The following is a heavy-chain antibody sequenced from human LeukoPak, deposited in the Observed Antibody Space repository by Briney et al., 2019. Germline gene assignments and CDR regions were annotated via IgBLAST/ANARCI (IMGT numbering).Heavy chain of an antibody. V-gene: IGHV4-59*01. D-gene: IGHD6-13*01. CDR3: ARQRQYSSSWDYYYGMDV. J-gene: IGHJ6*02. Sequence: SETLSLTCTVSGGSISTYYWGWIRQPPGKGLEWIGYIYYSGSTNYNPSLKSRVTISVDTSKNQFSLKVSSVTAADTAVYYCARQRQYSSSWDYYYGMDVWGQGTTVTVSS. CDR1: GGSISTYY. CDR2: IYYSGST.